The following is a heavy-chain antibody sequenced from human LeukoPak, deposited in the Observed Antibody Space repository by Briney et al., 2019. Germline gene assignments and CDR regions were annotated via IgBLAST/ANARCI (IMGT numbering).Heavy chain of an antibody. CDR1: GYTLTELS. CDR3: ATAHQLVLVY. D-gene: IGHD6-13*01. CDR2: LDSEDGET. Sequence: ASVKVSCKVSGYTLTELSIHWVRQAPGKGLEWMGGLDSEDGETTYAQKFQGRVTMTEDTSIDTAYMELSSLRSEDTAVYYCATAHQLVLVYWGQGTLVTVSS. J-gene: IGHJ4*02. V-gene: IGHV1-24*01.